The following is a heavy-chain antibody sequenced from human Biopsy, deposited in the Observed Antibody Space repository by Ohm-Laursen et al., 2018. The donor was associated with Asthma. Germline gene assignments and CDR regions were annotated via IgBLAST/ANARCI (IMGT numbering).Heavy chain of an antibody. Sequence: SLRLSCTASGFAFSTYGMHWVRQAPGKGLEWVAVISYDGRETGYVDSVKGRFTISRDNSKNTLYLHMHSLRAEDTAVYFCAKDRVRINSAYYFDYWGQETLVTVSS. CDR1: GFAFSTYG. CDR3: AKDRVRINSAYYFDY. J-gene: IGHJ4*02. CDR2: ISYDGRET. D-gene: IGHD3-10*01. V-gene: IGHV3-30*18.